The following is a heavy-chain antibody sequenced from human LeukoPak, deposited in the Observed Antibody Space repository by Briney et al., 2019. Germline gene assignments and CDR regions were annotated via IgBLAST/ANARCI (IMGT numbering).Heavy chain of an antibody. D-gene: IGHD6-13*01. J-gene: IGHJ4*02. CDR2: ISASGGST. CDR3: ARDLEAANTYYFDY. Sequence: GGSLRLSCAASGLTLSRYAMSWVRQAPGKGLEWVSAISASGGSTYYADSVKGRFTISRDNSKNTVYLQVNSLRDEDTAVYYCARDLEAANTYYFDYWGQGTMVTVSS. V-gene: IGHV3-23*01. CDR1: GLTLSRYA.